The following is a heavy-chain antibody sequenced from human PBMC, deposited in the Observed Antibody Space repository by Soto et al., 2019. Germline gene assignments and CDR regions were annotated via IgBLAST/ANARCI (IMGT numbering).Heavy chain of an antibody. CDR2: ISYDGSNK. V-gene: IGHV3-30-3*01. CDR1: GSTFSSYA. Sequence: VQLAESGGGLVQPGGSLRLSCAASGSTFSSYAMHWVRQAPGKGLEWVAVISYDGSNKYYADSVKGRFTISRDNSKNTLYLQMNSLRAEDTAVYYCARAGRRITMIVNWFDPWGQGTLVTVSS. D-gene: IGHD3-22*01. CDR3: ARAGRRITMIVNWFDP. J-gene: IGHJ5*02.